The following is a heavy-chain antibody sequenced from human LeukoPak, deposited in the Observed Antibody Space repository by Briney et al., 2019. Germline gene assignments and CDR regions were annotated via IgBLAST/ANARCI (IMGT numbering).Heavy chain of an antibody. CDR1: GFTFSSYD. CDR3: ARGPLVGTTNYYFDY. V-gene: IGHV3-13*01. CDR2: IGTVGDT. D-gene: IGHD2/OR15-2a*01. J-gene: IGHJ4*02. Sequence: GGSLRLSCAASGFTFSSYDMHWVRQATGKGLEWVSVIGTVGDTYYSDSVKGRFTISRENAKNCLYLQMNSLRVGDTAVYYCARGPLVGTTNYYFDYWGQGTLLTVSS.